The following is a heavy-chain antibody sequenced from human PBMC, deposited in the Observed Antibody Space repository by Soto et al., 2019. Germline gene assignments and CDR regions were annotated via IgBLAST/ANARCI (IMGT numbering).Heavy chain of an antibody. CDR2: IYYSGST. D-gene: IGHD6-19*01. CDR1: GGSISSYY. Sequence: QVQLQESGPGLVKPSETLSLTCTVSGGSISSYYWSWIRQPPGKGLEWIGYIYYSGSTNYNPSLTSRVTISVDTSKNQFSLKLRSVTAADTAVYYCASTAHSSGWYSGGFDYWGQGTLVTVSS. V-gene: IGHV4-59*01. CDR3: ASTAHSSGWYSGGFDY. J-gene: IGHJ4*02.